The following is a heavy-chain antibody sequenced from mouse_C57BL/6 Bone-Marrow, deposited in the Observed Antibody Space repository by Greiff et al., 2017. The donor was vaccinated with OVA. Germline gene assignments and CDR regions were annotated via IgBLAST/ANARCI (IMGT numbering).Heavy chain of an antibody. Sequence: VQLKESGAELVRPGASVKLSCTASGFNIKDDYMHWVKQRPEQGLEWIGWIDPDNGDTEYASKFQGKATITADTSSNTAYLQLSSLTSEDTAVYYCTTRRWFAYWGQGTLVTVSA. J-gene: IGHJ3*01. CDR2: IDPDNGDT. CDR1: GFNIKDDY. V-gene: IGHV14-4*01. CDR3: TTRRWFAY.